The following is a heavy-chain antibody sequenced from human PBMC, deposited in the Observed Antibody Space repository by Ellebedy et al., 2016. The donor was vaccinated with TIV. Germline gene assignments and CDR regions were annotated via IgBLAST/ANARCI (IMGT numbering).Heavy chain of an antibody. D-gene: IGHD3-16*01. J-gene: IGHJ4*02. CDR1: GFSFSNYN. CDR2: ISSGISTI. Sequence: GESLKISCAASGFSFSNYNMNWVRQAPGKGLEWVSCISSGISTIYYADSVKGRFTISRDNAKNSLYLQMNSLRDEDTAVYYCAKQYDGGSYVPWDWGQGTLVTVSS. CDR3: AKQYDGGSYVPWD. V-gene: IGHV3-48*02.